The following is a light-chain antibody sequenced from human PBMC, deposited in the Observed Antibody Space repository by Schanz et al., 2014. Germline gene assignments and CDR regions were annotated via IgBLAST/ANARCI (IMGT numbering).Light chain of an antibody. Sequence: QTVVTQEPSFSVSPGGTVTLTCGLSSGSVSTNYYPSWYQQTPGQAPRTLIYNTDTRSSGVPDRFSGSILGNKAALTITGAQADDESDYYCVLYMGSGIWLFGGGTKVTVL. CDR2: NTD. CDR3: VLYMGSGIWL. CDR1: SGSVSTNYY. J-gene: IGLJ3*02. V-gene: IGLV8-61*01.